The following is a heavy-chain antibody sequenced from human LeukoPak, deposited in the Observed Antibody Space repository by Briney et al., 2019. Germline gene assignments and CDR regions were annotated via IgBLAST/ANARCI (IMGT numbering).Heavy chain of an antibody. CDR3: ARDLCSGGSCYSHAFDN. D-gene: IGHD2-15*01. Sequence: ASVKVSCKASGYTFTSYDINWVRQATGQGLEWMGWMNPNSGNTGYAQKFQGRVTMTRNTSISTAYMELSSLRSEDTAVYYCARDLCSGGSCYSHAFDNWGQGTMVTVSS. CDR2: MNPNSGNT. CDR1: GYTFTSYD. J-gene: IGHJ3*02. V-gene: IGHV1-8*01.